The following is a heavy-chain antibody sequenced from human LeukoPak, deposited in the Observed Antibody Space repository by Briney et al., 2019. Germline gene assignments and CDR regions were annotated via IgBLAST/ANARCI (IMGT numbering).Heavy chain of an antibody. J-gene: IGHJ1*01. V-gene: IGHV4-59*01. CDR1: GGSISSYY. Sequence: SETLSLTCTVSGGSISSYYWSWIRQPPGKGLEWIGYIYYSGSTNYNPSLKSRVTISVDTSKNQFSLKLSSVTAANTAVYYCARNEGYCSGGSCPKEYFQHWGQGTLVTVSS. D-gene: IGHD2-15*01. CDR2: IYYSGST. CDR3: ARNEGYCSGGSCPKEYFQH.